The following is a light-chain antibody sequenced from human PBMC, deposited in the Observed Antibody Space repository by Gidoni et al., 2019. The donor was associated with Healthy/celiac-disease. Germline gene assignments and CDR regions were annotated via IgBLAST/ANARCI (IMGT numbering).Light chain of an antibody. Sequence: IAWTQSPATLSLSPGERDTLSCRASQSVSSYLAWYQQKPGQAPRLLIYDASNRATGIPARFSGSGSGTDFTLTISSLQPEDFAVYYCQQRSNWPLTFGGGTKVEIK. CDR3: QQRSNWPLT. J-gene: IGKJ4*01. CDR2: DAS. CDR1: QSVSSY. V-gene: IGKV3-11*01.